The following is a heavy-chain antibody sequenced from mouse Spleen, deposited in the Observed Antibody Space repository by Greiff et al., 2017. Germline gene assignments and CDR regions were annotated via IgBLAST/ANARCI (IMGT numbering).Heavy chain of an antibody. J-gene: IGHJ3*01. D-gene: IGHD1-1*01. CDR1: GYAFRSYW. V-gene: IGHV1-80*01. CDR3: ARWGTTPAWFAY. Sequence: VQLQQSGAELVKPGASVKISCKASGYAFRSYWMNWVKQRPGKGLEWIGQIYPGDGDPNYNGKFKGKATLTADKSSSPAYMQLSSLTSEDSAVYFCARWGTTPAWFAYWGQGTLVTVSA. CDR2: IYPGDGDP.